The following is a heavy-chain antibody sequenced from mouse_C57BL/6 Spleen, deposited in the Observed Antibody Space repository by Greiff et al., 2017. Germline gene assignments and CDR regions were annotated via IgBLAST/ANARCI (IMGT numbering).Heavy chain of an antibody. Sequence: QVQLQQSGAELVRPGTSVKVPCKASGYAFTNYLIEWVKQRPGQGLEWIGVINPGSGGTNYNEKFKGKATLTADKSSSTAYMQLSSLTSEDSAVYCCARHSYDYLDYWGQGTTLTVSS. D-gene: IGHD2-3*01. CDR2: INPGSGGT. V-gene: IGHV1-54*01. J-gene: IGHJ2*01. CDR3: ARHSYDYLDY. CDR1: GYAFTNYL.